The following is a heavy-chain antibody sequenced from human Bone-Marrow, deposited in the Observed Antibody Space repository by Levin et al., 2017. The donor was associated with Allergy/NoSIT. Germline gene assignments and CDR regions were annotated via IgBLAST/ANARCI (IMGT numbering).Heavy chain of an antibody. Sequence: GGSLRLSCAASGFTLSTHNMNWVRQAPGKGLEWVSSISSRSTYIHYADSVKGRFTISRDNAKNSLFLQMNSLRAEDTAVYFCARDLVSSSPPVHDYYGMDVWGQGTTVTVSS. J-gene: IGHJ6*02. D-gene: IGHD6-13*01. CDR1: GFTLSTHN. CDR2: ISSRSTYI. CDR3: ARDLVSSSPPVHDYYGMDV. V-gene: IGHV3-21*01.